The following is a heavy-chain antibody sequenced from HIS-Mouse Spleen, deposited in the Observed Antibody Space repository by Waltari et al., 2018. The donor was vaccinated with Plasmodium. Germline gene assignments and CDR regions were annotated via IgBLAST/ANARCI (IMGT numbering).Heavy chain of an antibody. CDR2: RSYDGSNK. J-gene: IGHJ6*02. CDR3: ARLYYDFWSGYYPYGMDV. Sequence: QVQLVASGGGVVQLGRSLRLPCQASALHSSSLVVRCVRQAPGKGLEWVAVRSYDGSNKYYADSVKGRFTISRDNSKNTLYLQMNSLGAEDTAVYYCARLYYDFWSGYYPYGMDVWGQGTTVTVSS. CDR1: ALHSSSLV. V-gene: IGHV3-30*04. D-gene: IGHD3-3*01.